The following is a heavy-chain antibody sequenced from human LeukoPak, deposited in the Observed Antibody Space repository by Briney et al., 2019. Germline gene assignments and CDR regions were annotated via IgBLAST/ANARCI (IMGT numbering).Heavy chain of an antibody. D-gene: IGHD6-13*01. Sequence: PGGSLRLSCAASGFTFSSYGMHWVRQAPGKGLEWVAVISYDGSNKYYADSVKGRFTISRDNSKNTLYLQMNSLRAEDTAVYYCARAGAPYSRGPFDPWGQGTLVTVSS. CDR3: ARAGAPYSRGPFDP. V-gene: IGHV3-30*03. J-gene: IGHJ5*02. CDR2: ISYDGSNK. CDR1: GFTFSSYG.